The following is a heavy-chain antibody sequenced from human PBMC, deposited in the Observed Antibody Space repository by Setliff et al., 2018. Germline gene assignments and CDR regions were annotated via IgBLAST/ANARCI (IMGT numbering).Heavy chain of an antibody. V-gene: IGHV4-4*07. J-gene: IGHJ2*01. Sequence: KLSETLSLTCTVSGGSISSYYWSWIRQPAGKGLEWIGHIYIGGSANYNPSLKSRVTISVDTSKNQFSLKLSSVTAADTAVYYCASMTKYWYFDLWGRGTLVTVSS. CDR2: IYIGGSA. CDR3: ASMTKYWYFDL. D-gene: IGHD3-16*01. CDR1: GGSISSYY.